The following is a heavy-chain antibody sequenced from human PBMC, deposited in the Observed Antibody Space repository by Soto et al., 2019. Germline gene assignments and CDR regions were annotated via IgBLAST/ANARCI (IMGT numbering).Heavy chain of an antibody. Sequence: QVQLVQSGAEVKKPGASVKVSCKASGYTFTSYGISWVRQAPGQGLEWMGWISAYNGNTNYAQKLQGRVTMTTDTPXSKXYRELRRLRSDDTAVYYCARGPIVVVGAATGEFDYWGQGTLVTVSS. J-gene: IGHJ4*02. CDR3: ARGPIVVVGAATGEFDY. CDR2: ISAYNGNT. V-gene: IGHV1-18*01. CDR1: GYTFTSYG. D-gene: IGHD2-15*01.